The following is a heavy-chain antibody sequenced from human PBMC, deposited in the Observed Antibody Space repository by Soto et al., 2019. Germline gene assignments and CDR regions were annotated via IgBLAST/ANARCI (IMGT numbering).Heavy chain of an antibody. CDR3: AKGAVAGTPTSYYYYGMDV. CDR2: IIPIFGKV. Sequence: QVQLLQSGAEVKKPGSSVRVSCEASGGTFRTYAISWVRQAPGQGLEWMGVIIPIFGKVNYAQKFQGRVTIPADESTTTVYMDLISLTSEDTAVYYCAKGAVAGTPTSYYYYGMDVWCQVPTVTVS. V-gene: IGHV1-69*12. D-gene: IGHD6-19*01. CDR1: GGTFRTYA. J-gene: IGHJ6*02.